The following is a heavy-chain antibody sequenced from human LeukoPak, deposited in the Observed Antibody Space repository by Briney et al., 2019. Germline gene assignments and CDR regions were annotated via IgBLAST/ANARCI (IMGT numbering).Heavy chain of an antibody. V-gene: IGHV3-66*01. CDR1: GFTVSSNY. CDR3: ARVPSGDAVDI. CDR2: ICSGGST. J-gene: IGHJ3*02. D-gene: IGHD2-2*01. Sequence: GGSLRLSCAASGFTVSSNYMSWVRQAPGKGLEWVSVICSGGSTYYADSVKGRFTISRDNSKNTLYLQMNSLRAEDTAVYYCARVPSGDAVDIWGQGTMVTVSS.